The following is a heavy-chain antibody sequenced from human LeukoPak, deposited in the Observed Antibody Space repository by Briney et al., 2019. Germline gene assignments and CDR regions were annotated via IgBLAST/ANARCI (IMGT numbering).Heavy chain of an antibody. V-gene: IGHV1-46*01. J-gene: IGHJ4*02. D-gene: IGHD3-22*01. CDR2: INPSGGST. Sequence: ASVKVSCKASGYTFSSYYMHWVRQAPGQGLEWMGIINPSGGSTRYAQKFQGRVIMTRDTSTSTAYMGVSSLRSEDTAVYYCARDISSGYYYSHWGQGTLVIVSS. CDR3: ARDISSGYYYSH. CDR1: GYTFSSYY.